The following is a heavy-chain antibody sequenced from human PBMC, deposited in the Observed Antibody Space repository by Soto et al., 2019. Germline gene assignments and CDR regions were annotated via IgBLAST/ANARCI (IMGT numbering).Heavy chain of an antibody. CDR2: IYYSGST. V-gene: IGHV4-59*01. CDR1: GGSISSYY. CDR3: ARDRPLAGGYSYGLDYYYMDV. Sequence: PSETLSLTCTVSGGSISSYYWSWIRQPPGKGLEWIGYIYYSGSTNYNPSLKSRVTISVDTSKNQFSLKLSSVTAADTAVYYCARDRPLAGGYSYGLDYYYMDVWVKGTTVTVSS. D-gene: IGHD5-18*01. J-gene: IGHJ6*03.